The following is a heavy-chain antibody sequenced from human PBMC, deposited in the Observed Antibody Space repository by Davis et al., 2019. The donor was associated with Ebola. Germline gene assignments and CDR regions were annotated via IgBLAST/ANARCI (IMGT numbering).Heavy chain of an antibody. CDR2: ISGSGGTT. V-gene: IGHV3-23*01. CDR1: GFTFSTYA. CDR3: AKDSPMYSDFWSGYFDY. D-gene: IGHD3-3*01. Sequence: PGGSLRLSCAASGFTFSTYAMNWVRQAPGKGLEWVSAISGSGGTTYYTDSVKGRFTISRDNSKNTLYLQMNSLRAEDTAVYYCAKDSPMYSDFWSGYFDYWGRGTLVTVSS. J-gene: IGHJ4*02.